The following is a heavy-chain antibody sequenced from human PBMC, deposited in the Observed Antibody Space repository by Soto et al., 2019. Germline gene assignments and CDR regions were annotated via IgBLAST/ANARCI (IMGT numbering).Heavy chain of an antibody. CDR3: ARDGVDTATGYYYGMDV. D-gene: IGHD5-18*01. CDR1: GYTFTSYG. J-gene: IGHJ6*02. V-gene: IGHV1-18*01. CDR2: ISAYNGNT. Sequence: GASVKVSCKASGYTFTSYGISWMRQAPGQGLEWMGWISAYNGNTNYAQKLQGRVTMTTDTSTSTAYMELRSLRSDDTAVYYCARDGVDTATGYYYGMDVWGQGTTVTVSS.